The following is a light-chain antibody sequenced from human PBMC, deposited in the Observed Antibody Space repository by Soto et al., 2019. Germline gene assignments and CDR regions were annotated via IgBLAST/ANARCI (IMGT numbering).Light chain of an antibody. J-gene: IGLJ2*01. V-gene: IGLV1-40*01. Sequence: QSVLTQPPSVSGAPGQRVTISCTGSSSNIGAGYDVHWYQHLPGTAPKLLIYGNSNRPSGVPDRFSGSKSGTSASLAITGLQAEEEADYYCQSYDSSLSGVVFGGGTTLTV. CDR1: SSNIGAGYD. CDR3: QSYDSSLSGVV. CDR2: GNS.